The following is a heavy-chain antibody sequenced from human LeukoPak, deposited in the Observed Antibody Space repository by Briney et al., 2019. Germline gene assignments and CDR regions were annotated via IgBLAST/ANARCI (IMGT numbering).Heavy chain of an antibody. Sequence: GGSLRLSCAASGFTFSTHPMSWVRQAPGKGLEWVSSISSSSSYIYYADSVKGRFTISRDNAKNSLYLQMNSLRAEDTAVYYCARVYYDSSGYGAFDIWGQGTMVTVSS. D-gene: IGHD3-22*01. CDR3: ARVYYDSSGYGAFDI. V-gene: IGHV3-21*01. J-gene: IGHJ3*02. CDR1: GFTFSTHP. CDR2: ISSSSSYI.